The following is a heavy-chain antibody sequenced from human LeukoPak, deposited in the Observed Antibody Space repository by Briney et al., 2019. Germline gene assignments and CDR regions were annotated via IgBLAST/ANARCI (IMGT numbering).Heavy chain of an antibody. V-gene: IGHV3-48*04. CDR2: ISSSGSTT. Sequence: GGSLRLSCAASGFTFSNYWMHWVRQAPGKGLEWVSYISSSGSTTHYADSVKGRFTISRDNAKKSLYLQMNSLRAEDTAVYYCARDNYDSSGYYFDWGQGTLVTVSS. J-gene: IGHJ4*02. CDR3: ARDNYDSSGYYFD. D-gene: IGHD3-22*01. CDR1: GFTFSNYW.